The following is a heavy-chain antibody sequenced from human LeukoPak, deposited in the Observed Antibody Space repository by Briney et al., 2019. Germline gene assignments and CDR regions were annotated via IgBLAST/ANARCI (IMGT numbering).Heavy chain of an antibody. CDR2: FSITGGT. Sequence: SETLSLTCTVSGGSISSSNYYWTWIRQPAGKGLEWIGRFSITGGTYYNPSLKSRVTISLDTSRNQFSLNLNSVTAADSAQYYCARVAVLTRSFDYWGQGTRVSVSS. D-gene: IGHD4-23*01. CDR3: ARVAVLTRSFDY. V-gene: IGHV4-61*02. CDR1: GGSISSSNYY. J-gene: IGHJ4*02.